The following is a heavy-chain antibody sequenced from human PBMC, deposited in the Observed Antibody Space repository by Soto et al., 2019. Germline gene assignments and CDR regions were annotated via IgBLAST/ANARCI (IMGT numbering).Heavy chain of an antibody. J-gene: IGHJ3*02. CDR1: GYTFTSYD. CDR3: ARDYGDYGDYVDAFDI. CDR2: ISAYNGNT. D-gene: IGHD4-17*01. V-gene: IGHV1-18*01. Sequence: GASVKVSCKASGYTFTSYDISWVRQAPGQGLEWMGWISAYNGNTNYAQKLQGRVTMTTDTSTSTAYMELRSLRSDDTAVYYCARDYGDYGDYVDAFDIWGQGTMVTVSS.